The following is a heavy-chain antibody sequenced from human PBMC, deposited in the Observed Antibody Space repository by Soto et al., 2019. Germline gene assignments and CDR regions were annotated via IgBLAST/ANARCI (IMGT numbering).Heavy chain of an antibody. J-gene: IGHJ4*02. CDR1: GFTFSSYA. D-gene: IGHD3-22*01. Sequence: PGGSLRLSCVASGFTFSSYAMHWVRQAPGKGLEWVAVISYDGSNKYYADSVKGRFTISRDNSKNTLYLQMNSLRAEDTAVYYCARDITMIVVVITAHFDYWGQGTLVTVSS. CDR3: ARDITMIVVVITAHFDY. V-gene: IGHV3-30-3*01. CDR2: ISYDGSNK.